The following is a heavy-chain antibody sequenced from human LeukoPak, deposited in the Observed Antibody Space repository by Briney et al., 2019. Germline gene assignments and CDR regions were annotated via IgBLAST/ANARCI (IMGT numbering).Heavy chain of an antibody. CDR3: ARDGVSYGCDY. J-gene: IGHJ4*02. V-gene: IGHV1-46*01. CDR2: INPSGGST. CDR1: GYTFTSYY. Sequence: ASVKVSCKASGYTFTSYYMHWVRQAPGQGLEWMGIINPSGGSTSYAQKFQGRVTMTRDTSTSTVYMELSSLRSDDTAVYYCARDGVSYGCDYWGQGTLVTVSS. D-gene: IGHD5-18*01.